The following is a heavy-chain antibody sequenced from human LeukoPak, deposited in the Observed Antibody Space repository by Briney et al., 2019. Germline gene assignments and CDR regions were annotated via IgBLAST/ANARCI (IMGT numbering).Heavy chain of an antibody. V-gene: IGHV4-30-4*01. Sequence: PSETLSLTCTVSGGSISSGDYYWRWIRQPPGKGLEWIGYIYYSGSTYYNPSLKSRVTISVDTSKNQFSLKLSSVTAADTAVYYCARVPLVAAAVDYWGQGTLVTVSS. CDR2: IYYSGST. J-gene: IGHJ4*02. CDR1: GGSISSGDYY. D-gene: IGHD6-13*01. CDR3: ARVPLVAAAVDY.